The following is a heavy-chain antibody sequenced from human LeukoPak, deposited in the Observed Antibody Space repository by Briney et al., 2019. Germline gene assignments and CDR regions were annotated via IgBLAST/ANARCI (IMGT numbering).Heavy chain of an antibody. CDR3: ARGYCSSTSCPADY. CDR1: GGSISSYY. V-gene: IGHV4-4*07. J-gene: IGHJ4*02. D-gene: IGHD2-2*01. CDR2: IYTSGST. Sequence: SETLSLTCTVSGGSISSYYWSWIRQPAGKGLEWIGRIYTSGSTNYNPSLKSRVTMSVDTSKNQFSLKLSSVTAADTAVYYCARGYCSSTSCPADYWGQGILVTVSS.